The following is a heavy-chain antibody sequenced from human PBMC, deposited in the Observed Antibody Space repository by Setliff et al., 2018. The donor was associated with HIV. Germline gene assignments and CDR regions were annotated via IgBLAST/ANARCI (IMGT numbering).Heavy chain of an antibody. J-gene: IGHJ4*02. D-gene: IGHD1-26*01. CDR1: GGTFIKYS. CDR2: IIPIFGST. Sequence: SVKVSCKASGGTFIKYSMNWVRQAPGQGLEWMGGIIPIFGSTTYAQKFQGRVTITADESKNTVEMELSSLTSEDTAVYYCARDRRYSGTYHIDYWGQGTRVTVSS. V-gene: IGHV1-69*13. CDR3: ARDRRYSGTYHIDY.